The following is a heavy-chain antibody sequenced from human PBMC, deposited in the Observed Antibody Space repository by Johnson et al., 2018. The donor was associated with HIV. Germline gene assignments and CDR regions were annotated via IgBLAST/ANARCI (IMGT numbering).Heavy chain of an antibody. Sequence: EVQLVESGGGVVRPGGSLRLSCAASGFTFDDYGMSWVRQAPGKGLELVSGIHWTSGSIGFADSVKGRFTISRDNAKNSLYLQMNSLRAEDTALYYCAKDFIAAPRGAFDIWGQGTMVTVSS. CDR3: AKDFIAAPRGAFDI. CDR2: IHWTSGSI. V-gene: IGHV3-20*04. CDR1: GFTFDDYG. J-gene: IGHJ3*02. D-gene: IGHD6-13*01.